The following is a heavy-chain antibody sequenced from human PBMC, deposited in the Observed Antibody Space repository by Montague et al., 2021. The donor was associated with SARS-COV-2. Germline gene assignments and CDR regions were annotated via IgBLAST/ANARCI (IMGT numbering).Heavy chain of an antibody. CDR2: IYHSGNT. Sequence: SETLSLTCTVPGGFISSSHWSWIRQPPGKGLEWIGYIYHSGNTNYNPSLKSRVTISIDTSMNQFSLSLSSMTAADTAVYFCARDLLPPRTAMKTNFFGLDVWGQGTTVIVSS. CDR3: ARDLLPPRTAMKTNFFGLDV. J-gene: IGHJ6*02. D-gene: IGHD2-21*02. CDR1: GGFISSSH. V-gene: IGHV4-59*01.